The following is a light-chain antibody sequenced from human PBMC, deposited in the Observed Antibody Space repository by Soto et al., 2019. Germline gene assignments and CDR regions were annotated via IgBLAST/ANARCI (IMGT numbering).Light chain of an antibody. CDR1: SGHSSYA. CDR3: QTWGTGIHVV. V-gene: IGLV4-69*01. J-gene: IGLJ2*01. Sequence: QPVLTQSPSASASLGASVKLTCTLSSGHSSYAIAWHQQQPEKGPRYLMKLDSDGSHTKGDAIPDRFSGSSSGAERYLTISSHQSEDEADYYCQTWGTGIHVVLGGGTKLTVL. CDR2: LDSDGSH.